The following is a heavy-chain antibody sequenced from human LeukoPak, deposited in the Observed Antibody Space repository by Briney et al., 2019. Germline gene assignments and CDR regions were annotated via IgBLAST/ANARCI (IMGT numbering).Heavy chain of an antibody. CDR3: ARVGTGSWYFDL. V-gene: IGHV3-74*01. J-gene: IGHJ2*01. CDR1: GFTFSSYW. Sequence: GGSLRLSCAASGFTFSSYWMHWVRQGPGKGLVWVARINSDGSSTRYADSVKGRFTISRDNAKNTVYLQMNSLRAEDTAVYYCARVGTGSWYFDLWGRGTLVTFSS. CDR2: INSDGSST. D-gene: IGHD3-10*01.